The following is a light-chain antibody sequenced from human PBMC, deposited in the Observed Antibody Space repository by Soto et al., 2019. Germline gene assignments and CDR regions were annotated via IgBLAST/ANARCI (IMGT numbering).Light chain of an antibody. V-gene: IGKV1-39*01. CDR1: QSISIY. CDR2: AAS. Sequence: DIPMTQSPSSLSASVGDRVTITCRASQSISIYLNWYQQKPGKAPKLLIYAASSLQSGVPSRFSADGAGADFTLTISSLQPEAFATYYCQQSSSTPPFTFGPGTIVDI. J-gene: IGKJ3*01. CDR3: QQSSSTPPFT.